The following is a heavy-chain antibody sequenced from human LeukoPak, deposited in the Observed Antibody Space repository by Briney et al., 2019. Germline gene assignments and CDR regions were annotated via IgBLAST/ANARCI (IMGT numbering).Heavy chain of an antibody. V-gene: IGHV1-46*01. D-gene: IGHD2-2*02. CDR2: INPSGGST. Sequence: VSVKVSCKASGYTFTSYYMHWVRQAPGQGLEWMGIINPSGGSTSYAQKFQGRVTMTRDTSTSTVYMELSSLRSEDTAVYYCARDVAPAAIRVHNWFDPWGQGALVTVSS. CDR3: ARDVAPAAIRVHNWFDP. J-gene: IGHJ5*02. CDR1: GYTFTSYY.